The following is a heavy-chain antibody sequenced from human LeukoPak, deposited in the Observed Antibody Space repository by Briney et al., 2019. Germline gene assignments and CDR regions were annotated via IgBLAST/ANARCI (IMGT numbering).Heavy chain of an antibody. Sequence: GGSLRLSCAASGFTFSNYGMHWVRQAPGKGLEWVAVISYDGSNKYYADSVKGRFTISRDNSKNTLYLQMNSLRAEDTAVYFCAKDEISYCGGDCFFVYWGPGTLVTVSS. CDR2: ISYDGSNK. CDR1: GFTFSNYG. D-gene: IGHD2-21*02. V-gene: IGHV3-30*18. CDR3: AKDEISYCGGDCFFVY. J-gene: IGHJ4*02.